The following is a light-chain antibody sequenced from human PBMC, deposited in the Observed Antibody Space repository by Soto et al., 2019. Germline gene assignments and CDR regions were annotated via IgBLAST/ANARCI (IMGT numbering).Light chain of an antibody. Sequence: AIQMTQSPSSLSASVGDRVTITCRASQGIRNDLDWYQQKPGKAPKLLIYRASNLQSGVPSRFSGSGSGTDFTLTISSLQPEDFATYYCLQDYNYPWSFGQGTKVDI. J-gene: IGKJ1*01. CDR1: QGIRND. V-gene: IGKV1-6*01. CDR2: RAS. CDR3: LQDYNYPWS.